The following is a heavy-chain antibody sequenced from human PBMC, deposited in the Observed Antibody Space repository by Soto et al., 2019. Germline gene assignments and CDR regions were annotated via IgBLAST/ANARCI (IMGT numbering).Heavy chain of an antibody. V-gene: IGHV3-23*01. CDR3: AKSWTTGPYYYYGMDV. D-gene: IGHD1-1*01. J-gene: IGHJ6*02. CDR2: ISGSGGST. CDR1: GFTFSSYA. Sequence: EVQLLESGGGLVQPGGSLRLSCAASGFTFSSYAMSWVRQAPGKGLEWVSAISGSGGSTYYADSAKGRFTISRDNSKNTLYLQMKSLRAEDTAVYYCAKSWTTGPYYYYGMDVWGQGTTVTVSS.